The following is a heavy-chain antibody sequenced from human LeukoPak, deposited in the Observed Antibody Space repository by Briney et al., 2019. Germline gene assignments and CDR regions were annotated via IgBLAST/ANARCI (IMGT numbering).Heavy chain of an antibody. Sequence: GASVKVSCKASGYTFTGYYMHWVRQAPGQGLEWMGRISPNSGVTHYAQKFQGRVTMTRDTSISTAYMELSRLRSDDTAVYYCASLSNPDAFDIWGQGTMVTVSS. D-gene: IGHD2/OR15-2a*01. J-gene: IGHJ3*02. V-gene: IGHV1-2*06. CDR3: ASLSNPDAFDI. CDR2: ISPNSGVT. CDR1: GYTFTGYY.